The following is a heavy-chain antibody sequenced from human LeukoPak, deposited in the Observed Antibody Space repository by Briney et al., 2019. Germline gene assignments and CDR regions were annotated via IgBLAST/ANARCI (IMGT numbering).Heavy chain of an antibody. CDR2: ISWNGGIT. CDR3: ARVDYDSSGADFDY. Sequence: GGSLRLSCAASGFTLGEYGLSWVRQAPGKGLEWVSGISWNGGITGYADSVKGRFIISRDNAQSSLYLQMKSLRVEDTALYYCARVDYDSSGADFDYWGQGTLVTVSS. D-gene: IGHD3-22*01. J-gene: IGHJ4*02. V-gene: IGHV3-20*04. CDR1: GFTLGEYG.